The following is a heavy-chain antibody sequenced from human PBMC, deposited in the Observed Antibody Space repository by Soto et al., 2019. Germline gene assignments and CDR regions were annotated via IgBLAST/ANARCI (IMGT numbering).Heavy chain of an antibody. D-gene: IGHD3-9*01. J-gene: IGHJ3*02. CDR1: GYTFTSYG. CDR2: ISAYNGNT. CDR3: ARTDYDILTGYPTHAFDT. Sequence: ASVKVSCKASGYTFTSYGISWVRQAPGQGLEWMGWISAYNGNTNYAQKLQGRVTMTTDTSTSTAYMELRSLRSDDTAVYYCARTDYDILTGYPTHAFDTWGQGTMVTVSS. V-gene: IGHV1-18*01.